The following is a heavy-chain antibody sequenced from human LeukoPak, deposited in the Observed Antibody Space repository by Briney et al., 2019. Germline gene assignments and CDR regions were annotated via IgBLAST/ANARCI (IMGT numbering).Heavy chain of an antibody. D-gene: IGHD3-10*01. V-gene: IGHV3-23*01. CDR3: AKSESWFGEFVWFDP. Sequence: GGSLRLSCAASGFTFSSYAMSWVCQAPGKGLEWVSAISGSGGSTYYADSVKGRFTISRDNSKNTLYLQMNSLRAEDTAVYYCAKSESWFGEFVWFDPWGQGTLVTVSS. CDR1: GFTFSSYA. CDR2: ISGSGGST. J-gene: IGHJ5*02.